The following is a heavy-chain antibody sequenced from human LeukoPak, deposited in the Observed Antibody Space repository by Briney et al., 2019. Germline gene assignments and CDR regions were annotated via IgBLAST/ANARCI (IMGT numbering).Heavy chain of an antibody. CDR3: ATSHVVVTDFDY. J-gene: IGHJ4*02. V-gene: IGHV1-2*02. CDR1: VCMFTHYY. Sequence: ASVSVSCKPSVCMFTHYYMHWVRQAPGQGPEWMGWINPDNGGANYAQRFQDRVTMTSDTSISTAYMELSRLRSDDTAVYYCATSHVVVTDFDYWGQGTLVTVSS. D-gene: IGHD2-21*02. CDR2: INPDNGGA.